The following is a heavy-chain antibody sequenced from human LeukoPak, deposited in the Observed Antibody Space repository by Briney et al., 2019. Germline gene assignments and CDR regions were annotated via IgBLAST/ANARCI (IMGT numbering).Heavy chain of an antibody. Sequence: SETLSLTCTVSGGSFSSSSYYWSWIRQPPGKGLEWIGYIYYSGSTNYNPLKSRVTISVDTSKNQFSLKLSSVTAADTAVYYCARAAWGGSGFDYWGQGTLVTVSS. D-gene: IGHD2-15*01. J-gene: IGHJ4*02. CDR3: ARAAWGGSGFDY. CDR2: IYYSGST. V-gene: IGHV4-61*01. CDR1: GGSFSSSSYY.